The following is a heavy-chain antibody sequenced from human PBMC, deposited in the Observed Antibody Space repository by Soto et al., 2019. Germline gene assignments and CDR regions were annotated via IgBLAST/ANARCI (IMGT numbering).Heavy chain of an antibody. D-gene: IGHD3-3*01. CDR3: AGTYYDFWSGYYTGVDWFDP. J-gene: IGHJ5*02. CDR1: GGSISSGGYS. CDR2: IYYSGST. Sequence: PSETLSLTCAVSGGSISSGGYSWSWIRQPPGKGLEWIGYIYYSGSTNYNPSLKSRVTISVDTSKNQFSLKLSSVTAADTAVYYCAGTYYDFWSGYYTGVDWFDPWGQGTLVTVSS. V-gene: IGHV4-61*08.